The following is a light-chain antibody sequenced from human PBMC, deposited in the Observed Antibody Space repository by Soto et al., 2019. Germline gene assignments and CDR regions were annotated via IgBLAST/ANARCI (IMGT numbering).Light chain of an antibody. CDR1: QSVSRF. Sequence: DIQMTHSPSSLSTSVGDRVTISCRASQSVSRFLNWFQQKPGKAPRLLIYAASTLQSGVPSRFSGSGSGTDFALTISSLQPEDFATYYCQQSFSTPYTFGQGTKVDIK. J-gene: IGKJ2*01. CDR3: QQSFSTPYT. CDR2: AAS. V-gene: IGKV1-39*01.